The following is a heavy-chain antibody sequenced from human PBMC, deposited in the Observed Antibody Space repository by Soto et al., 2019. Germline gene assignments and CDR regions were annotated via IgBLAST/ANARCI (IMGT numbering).Heavy chain of an antibody. CDR3: AKRLQYDSGWPLHY. Sequence: GGSLRLSCAASGFSFSSYAVSWVRQAPGKGLEWVSVFDGSVGHTYYTNSVKGRFTISNDNSKNTLFLQMNSLKAEDTAVYFCAKRLQYDSGWPLHYWGQGTLVTVSS. CDR2: FDGSVGHT. D-gene: IGHD6-19*01. CDR1: GFSFSSYA. V-gene: IGHV3-23*01. J-gene: IGHJ4*02.